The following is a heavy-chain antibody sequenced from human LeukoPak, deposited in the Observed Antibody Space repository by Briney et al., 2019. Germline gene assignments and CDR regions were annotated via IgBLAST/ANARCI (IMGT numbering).Heavy chain of an antibody. D-gene: IGHD6-19*01. V-gene: IGHV3-7*01. Sequence: GGSLRLSCAASGFTFSSYWMSWVRQAPGKGLEWVANIKQDGSEKYYVDSVKGRFTISRGNSKNTLYLQMNSLRAEDTAVYYCARDPQIAVAGTGYWGQGTLVTVSS. CDR2: IKQDGSEK. CDR3: ARDPQIAVAGTGY. CDR1: GFTFSSYW. J-gene: IGHJ4*02.